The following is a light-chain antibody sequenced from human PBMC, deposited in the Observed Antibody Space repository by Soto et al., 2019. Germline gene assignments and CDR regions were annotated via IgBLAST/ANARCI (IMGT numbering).Light chain of an antibody. CDR3: QQYNSYSGT. CDR2: KAS. V-gene: IGKV1-5*03. CDR1: QSVSNW. Sequence: DIQMTQSPSTLSASVGDRVTITCRASQSVSNWLACYQQKPGKAPKLLIYKASSLESGVPSRFSGSGSGTEFTLTISSVQPDDFATYYCQQYNSYSGTFGQGTKGAIK. J-gene: IGKJ1*01.